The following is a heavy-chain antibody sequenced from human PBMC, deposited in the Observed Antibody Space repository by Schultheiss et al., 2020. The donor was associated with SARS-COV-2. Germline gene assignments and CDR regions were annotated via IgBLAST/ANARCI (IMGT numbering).Heavy chain of an antibody. Sequence: GESLKISCAASGFTFSAHAMSWVRQAPGKGLEWVSSISSSSSYIYYADSVKGRFTISRDNSKNTLYLQMNSLRPEDRAVYYCAKGGNWNDGPEYYYYGMDVWGQGTTVTVSS. J-gene: IGHJ6*02. CDR2: ISSSSSYI. D-gene: IGHD1-1*01. CDR1: GFTFSAHA. CDR3: AKGGNWNDGPEYYYYGMDV. V-gene: IGHV3-21*01.